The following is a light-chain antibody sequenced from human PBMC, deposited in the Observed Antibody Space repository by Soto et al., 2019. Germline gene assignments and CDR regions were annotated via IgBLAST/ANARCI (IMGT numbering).Light chain of an antibody. Sequence: QSALTQPASVSGSPGQSITISCTGTSSDVGGYKYVSWYQQHPGKAPRLMIYEVTNRPSGVSNRFSGSKSGNTASLTISGLQADDEAEYYCSSYTRSSTLVFGGGTKLPVL. J-gene: IGLJ2*01. CDR2: EVT. CDR3: SSYTRSSTLV. CDR1: SSDVGGYKY. V-gene: IGLV2-14*01.